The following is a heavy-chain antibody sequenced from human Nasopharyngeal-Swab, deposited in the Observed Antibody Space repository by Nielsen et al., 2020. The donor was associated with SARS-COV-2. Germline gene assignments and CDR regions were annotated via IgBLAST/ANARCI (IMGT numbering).Heavy chain of an antibody. CDR1: GFTFSSYA. V-gene: IGHV3-23*01. CDR3: AKGVSAFDY. CDR2: ISGSGGST. Sequence: GESLKISCAAPGFTFSSYAMSWVRQAPGKGLEWVSAISGSGGSTYYADSVKGRFTISRDNSKNTLYLQMNSLRAEDTAVYYCAKGVSAFDYWGQGTLVTVSS. D-gene: IGHD6-13*01. J-gene: IGHJ4*02.